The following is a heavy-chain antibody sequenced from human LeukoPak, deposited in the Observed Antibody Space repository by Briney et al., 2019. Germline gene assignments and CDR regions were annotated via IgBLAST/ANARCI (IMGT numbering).Heavy chain of an antibody. CDR2: ISSNIITK. J-gene: IGHJ4*02. V-gene: IGHV3-48*02. CDR1: GFTFSNYS. Sequence: GGSLRLSCAASGFTFSNYSINWVRQAPGKGLEWVSFISSNIITKYYADSVKGRLTISRDNAKNSVYLQMNSLRDEDTAVYYCAKPREYRFGQLAYWGRGTL. D-gene: IGHD5-18*01. CDR3: AKPREYRFGQLAY.